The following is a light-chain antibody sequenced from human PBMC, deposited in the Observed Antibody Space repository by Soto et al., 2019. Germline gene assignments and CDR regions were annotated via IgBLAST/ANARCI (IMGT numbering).Light chain of an antibody. J-gene: IGKJ1*01. CDR2: GAS. CDR3: QQYGVSPRT. CDR1: QSVSSSY. Sequence: EIVLTQSPDTLSLSPGERATLSCRASQSVSSSYLAWYQQRPGQAPRLLIYGASSRATGIPDRFSGSGSGTDLSITISRLEPEDFEVYYCQQYGVSPRTFGQGTKVDIK. V-gene: IGKV3-20*01.